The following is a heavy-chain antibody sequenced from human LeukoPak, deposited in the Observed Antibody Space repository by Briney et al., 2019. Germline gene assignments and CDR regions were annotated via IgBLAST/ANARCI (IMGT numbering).Heavy chain of an antibody. CDR2: ISYDGSNK. D-gene: IGHD3-10*01. Sequence: GGSLRLSCAASGFTFSSYGMHWVRQAPGKGLEWVAVISYDGSNKYYADSVKGRFTISRDNSKNTLYLQMNSLRAEDTAVYYCAKDLYYGSATDYWGQGTLVTVSS. CDR1: GFTFSSYG. CDR3: AKDLYYGSATDY. J-gene: IGHJ4*02. V-gene: IGHV3-30*18.